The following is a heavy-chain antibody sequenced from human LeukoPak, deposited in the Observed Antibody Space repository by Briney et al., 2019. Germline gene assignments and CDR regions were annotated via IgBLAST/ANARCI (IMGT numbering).Heavy chain of an antibody. CDR3: AKDLWLELRRGYFDY. D-gene: IGHD1-7*01. J-gene: IGHJ4*02. CDR2: ISYDGSNK. V-gene: IGHV3-30*18. Sequence: GGSLRLSCAASEFTFSSYGMHWVRQAPGKGLEWVAVISYDGSNKYYADSVKGRFSISRDNSKNTLYLQMNSLRAEDTAVYYCAKDLWLELRRGYFDYWGQGTLVTVSS. CDR1: EFTFSSYG.